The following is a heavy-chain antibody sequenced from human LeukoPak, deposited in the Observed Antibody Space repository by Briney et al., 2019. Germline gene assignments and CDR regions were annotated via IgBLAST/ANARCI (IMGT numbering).Heavy chain of an antibody. CDR2: ISGSGGST. Sequence: GGSLRLSCAASGFTFSSYGMSWVRQAPGKGLEWVSAISGSGGSTYYADSVKGRFTISRDNSKNTLYPQMNSLRAEDTAVYYCAKTRRGYSYGRVGYFDYWGQGTLVTVSS. CDR1: GFTFSSYG. V-gene: IGHV3-23*01. J-gene: IGHJ4*02. CDR3: AKTRRGYSYGRVGYFDY. D-gene: IGHD5-18*01.